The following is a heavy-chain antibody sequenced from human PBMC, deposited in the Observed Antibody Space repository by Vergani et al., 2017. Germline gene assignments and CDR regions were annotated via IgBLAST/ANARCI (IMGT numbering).Heavy chain of an antibody. CDR3: TKVSRGYTGYFFDY. D-gene: IGHD5-12*01. CDR1: GFTFRNYA. V-gene: IGHV3-23*01. Sequence: EVQLLESGGGLVQPGGSLRLSCAASGFTFRNYAMTWVRQAPGKGLEWVSIISDNGGTTYYADSVKGRFIISRDNSKNTLHLQMNSLRADDTAVYYCTKVSRGYTGYFFDYWGQGTLATVSS. CDR2: ISDNGGTT. J-gene: IGHJ4*02.